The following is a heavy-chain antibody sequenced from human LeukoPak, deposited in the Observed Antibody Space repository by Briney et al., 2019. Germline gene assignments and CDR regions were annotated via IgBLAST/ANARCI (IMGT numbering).Heavy chain of an antibody. Sequence: SLRLSCAASGFAFDDYAMHWVRQAPGKGLEWVSGISWNSGSIGYADSVKGRFTISRDNSKNTLYLQMNSLRAEDTAVYYCAKGGTRDYYFDYWGQGTLVTVSS. CDR1: GFAFDDYA. CDR2: ISWNSGSI. V-gene: IGHV3-9*01. CDR3: AKGGTRDYYFDY. D-gene: IGHD5-24*01. J-gene: IGHJ4*02.